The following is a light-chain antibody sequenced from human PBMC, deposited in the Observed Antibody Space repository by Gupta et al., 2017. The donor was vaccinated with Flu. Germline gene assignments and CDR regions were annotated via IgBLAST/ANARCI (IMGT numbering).Light chain of an antibody. J-gene: IGLJ3*02. CDR2: EVT. CDR3: TSYASSNNWV. V-gene: IGLV2-8*01. CDR1: SSDVGSYND. Sequence: ATITCTGTSSDVGSYNDGSWYQKSPGNAPILLNDEVTRRPAGAPGRFAGTKAGTTAFTTVAGLQAEDEGDYYYTSYASSNNWVFGGGTKLTVL.